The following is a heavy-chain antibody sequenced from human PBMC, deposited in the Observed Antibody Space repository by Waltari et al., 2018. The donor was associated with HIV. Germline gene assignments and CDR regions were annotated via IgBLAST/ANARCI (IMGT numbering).Heavy chain of an antibody. D-gene: IGHD3-10*01. J-gene: IGHJ5*01. CDR2: AIPMFGTA. V-gene: IGHV1-69*08. CDR1: GGAFVSHT. Sequence: QVQLVQSGAEVKKPGSSVKVSCKASGGAFVSHTFNWVRQAPGQGLEWMGRAIPMFGTANYARKFQGRVTITADKSTTTAHMELNGLRIDDTAVYYCASARETMGVDFDSWGQGTLVTVS. CDR3: ASARETMGVDFDS.